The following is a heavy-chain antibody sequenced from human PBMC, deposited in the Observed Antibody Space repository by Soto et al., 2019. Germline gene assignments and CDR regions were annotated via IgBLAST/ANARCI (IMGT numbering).Heavy chain of an antibody. CDR3: AKDPQSIRIAVAGAPVDV. Sequence: GGFLRLSCGVSGCTFISLAISRVRQAPGKGVEWVSAISGSGGSTYYADSVKGRFTISRDNSKNTLYLQMNSLRAEDTAVYYCAKDPQSIRIAVAGAPVDVWGQGTTVTVSS. V-gene: IGHV3-23*01. J-gene: IGHJ6*02. CDR2: ISGSGGST. D-gene: IGHD6-19*01. CDR1: GCTFISLA.